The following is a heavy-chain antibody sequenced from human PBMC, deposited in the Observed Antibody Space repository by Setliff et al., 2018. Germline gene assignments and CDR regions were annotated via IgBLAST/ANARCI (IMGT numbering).Heavy chain of an antibody. CDR1: GFTFSSYS. D-gene: IGHD6-13*01. V-gene: IGHV3-48*01. Sequence: GGSLRLSCAASGFTFSSYSMNWVRQAPGKGLEWVSYISSSSSTIYYADSVKGRFTISRDNAKNSLYLQMNSLRAEDTAVYYCARGSSWYVCKYWGQGTLVTVSS. CDR3: ARGSSWYVCKY. CDR2: ISSSSSTI. J-gene: IGHJ4*02.